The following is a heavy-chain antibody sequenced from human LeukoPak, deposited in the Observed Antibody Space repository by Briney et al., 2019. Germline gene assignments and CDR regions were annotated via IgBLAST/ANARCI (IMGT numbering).Heavy chain of an antibody. CDR2: ISFYGGSD. Sequence: PGKSLRLSCEASGFTFRSYAMHWVRQAPGKGLEWMAAISFYGGSDSYADAVRGRFTISRDNSKNILSLQMSNLTSGDTAFYYCARDLLAFGSGGRFWFALDLWGQGTWVTVSS. CDR3: ARDLLAFGSGGRFWFALDL. J-gene: IGHJ3*01. V-gene: IGHV3-30*03. D-gene: IGHD6-19*01. CDR1: GFTFRSYA.